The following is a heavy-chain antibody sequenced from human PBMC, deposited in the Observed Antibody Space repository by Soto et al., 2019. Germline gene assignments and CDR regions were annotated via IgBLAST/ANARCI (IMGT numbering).Heavy chain of an antibody. CDR2: IYHSGST. CDR1: GGSISRGGYS. V-gene: IGHV4-30-2*01. CDR3: ARDTHAGFTHYFDP. D-gene: IGHD1-26*01. J-gene: IGHJ5*02. Sequence: KPSETLSLTCAVSGGSISRGGYSWSWIRQPPGKGLEWIGYIYHSGSTYYNPSLKSRVTISEDRSKNQFSLKLSSVTAADTAVYYCARDTHAGFTHYFDPWGQGTLVTVSS.